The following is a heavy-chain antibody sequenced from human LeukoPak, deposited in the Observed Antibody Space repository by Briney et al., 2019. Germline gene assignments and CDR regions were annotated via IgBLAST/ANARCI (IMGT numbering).Heavy chain of an antibody. V-gene: IGHV1-8*01. CDR1: GYTFTSYD. CDR3: ARAIEWELLGSFAY. Sequence: GASVKLSCKASGYTFTSYDINWVRQATGQGLEWMGWMNPNSGNTGYAQKFQGRVTMTRDTSTSTVYMELSSLRSEDTAVYYCARAIEWELLGSFAYWGQGTLVTVSS. D-gene: IGHD1-26*01. CDR2: MNPNSGNT. J-gene: IGHJ4*02.